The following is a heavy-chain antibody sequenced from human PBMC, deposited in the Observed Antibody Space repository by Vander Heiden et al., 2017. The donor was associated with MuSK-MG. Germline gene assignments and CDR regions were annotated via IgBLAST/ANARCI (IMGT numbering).Heavy chain of an antibody. Sequence: EVQLLESGGGLVQPGGSLRLSCAASGFTFSSYAMSWVRQAPGKGLEWVSAISGSGGSTYYADSVKGRFTISRDNSKNTLYLQMNSLRAEDTAVYYCAKDMFSLISSSWPFDYWGQGTLVTVSS. J-gene: IGHJ4*02. D-gene: IGHD6-13*01. V-gene: IGHV3-23*01. CDR1: GFTFSSYA. CDR2: ISGSGGST. CDR3: AKDMFSLISSSWPFDY.